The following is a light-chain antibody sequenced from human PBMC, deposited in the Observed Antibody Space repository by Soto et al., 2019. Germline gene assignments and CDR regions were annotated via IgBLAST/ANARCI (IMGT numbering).Light chain of an antibody. CDR2: EVS. V-gene: IGLV2-14*01. Sequence: QYALTQPASVSGSPGQSITISCTGTSSDVGGYNYVSWYQQHPGKAPKLMIYEVSNRPSGVSNRFSGSKSGNTASLTISGRQAEDEADYYCSSYTSSSTLVFGGGTKLTFL. J-gene: IGLJ3*02. CDR3: SSYTSSSTLV. CDR1: SSDVGGYNY.